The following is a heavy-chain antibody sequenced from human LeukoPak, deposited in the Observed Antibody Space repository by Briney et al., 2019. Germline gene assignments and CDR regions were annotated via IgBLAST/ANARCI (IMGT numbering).Heavy chain of an antibody. D-gene: IGHD5-18*01. CDR3: ARVRDTAMVDFGY. CDR1: GCTFSSYA. V-gene: IGHV1-69*13. CDR2: IIPIFGTA. Sequence: GASLTVSCKASGCTFSSYAISWVRHAPGQGLEWMGGIIPIFGTANYAQKFQGRVTITADESTSTAYMELSSLRSEDTAVYYCARVRDTAMVDFGYWGQGTLVTVSS. J-gene: IGHJ4*02.